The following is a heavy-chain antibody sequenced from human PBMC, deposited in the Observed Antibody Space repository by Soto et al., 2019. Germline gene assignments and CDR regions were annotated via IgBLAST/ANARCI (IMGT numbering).Heavy chain of an antibody. D-gene: IGHD3-16*01. CDR1: GGSVIRGGHY. CDR3: ARDRSDKSKSYDHFGR. CDR2: ISDTGTT. Sequence: TLSLTCSFSGGSVIRGGHYWILIRQPPGKGLEWIAYISDTGTTNYNPSLKSRVTISLDMSKNRVSLRLDSVTAADRAVYYCARDRSDKSKSYDHFGRWSQEIMVTV. V-gene: IGHV4-61*08. J-gene: IGHJ3*02.